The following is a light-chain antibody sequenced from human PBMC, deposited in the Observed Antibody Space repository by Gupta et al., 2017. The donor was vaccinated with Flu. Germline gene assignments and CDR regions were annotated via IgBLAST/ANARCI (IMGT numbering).Light chain of an antibody. V-gene: IGLV2-14*01. Sequence: QSALTQPASVSGSPGQSITISCSGTSSDVGGYNYVSCYQQHPGKAPKLMIYEVSNRPSGVSNRFSGAKSGNTASLTISGLQAEDEADYYCTSYTGSSTLYVFGTGTKVTVL. CDR1: SSDVGGYNY. CDR3: TSYTGSSTLYV. J-gene: IGLJ1*01. CDR2: EVS.